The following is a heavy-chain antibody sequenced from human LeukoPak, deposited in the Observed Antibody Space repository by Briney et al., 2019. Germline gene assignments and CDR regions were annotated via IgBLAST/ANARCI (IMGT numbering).Heavy chain of an antibody. V-gene: IGHV3-74*01. CDR1: GFTFDDYA. CDR3: ARGQQLPNYYYYGMDV. J-gene: IGHJ6*02. CDR2: INSDGSST. D-gene: IGHD6-13*01. Sequence: GGSLRLSCAASGFTFDDYAMHWVRQAPGKGLVWVSRINSDGSSTSYADSVKGRFTISRDNAKNTLYLQMNSLRAEDTAVYYCARGQQLPNYYYYGMDVWGQGTTVTVSS.